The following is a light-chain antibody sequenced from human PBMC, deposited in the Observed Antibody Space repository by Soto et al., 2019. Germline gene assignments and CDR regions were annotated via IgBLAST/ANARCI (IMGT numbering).Light chain of an antibody. J-gene: IGLJ2*01. CDR2: DVS. CDR3: SSYTIISTLV. CDR1: TSDVGGYNY. V-gene: IGLV2-14*01. Sequence: QSVLTQPASVSGSPGQSITISCTGTTSDVGGYNYVSWYQQHPGKAPKLMIYDVSDRPSGVSNRFSGSKSGNTASLTISGLQAEDEADYYCSSYTIISTLVFGGGTKLTVL.